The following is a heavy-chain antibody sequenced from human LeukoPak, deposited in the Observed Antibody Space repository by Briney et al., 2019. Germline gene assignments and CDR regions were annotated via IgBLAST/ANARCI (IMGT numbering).Heavy chain of an antibody. V-gene: IGHV3-23*01. Sequence: GGSLRLSCAASAFTLSSYGMGWVRQAPGKGLEWVSAISGSGDGPYYADSVKGRFTISRDNSKNTMSLQMNSLRVEDTAVYYCAREGFHGRELFPTFDYWGQGTLVTVSS. CDR3: AREGFHGRELFPTFDY. CDR2: ISGSGDGP. J-gene: IGHJ4*02. CDR1: AFTLSSYG. D-gene: IGHD3-10*01.